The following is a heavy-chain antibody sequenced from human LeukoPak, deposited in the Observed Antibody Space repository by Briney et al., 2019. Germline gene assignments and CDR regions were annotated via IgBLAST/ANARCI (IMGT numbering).Heavy chain of an antibody. CDR3: ARGGDYYDSSGYYYAPFDY. Sequence: SETLSLTCTVSGGSISSYYWSWIRQPPGNGLEWIGYIYYSGSTNYNPSLKSRVTISVDTSKNQFSLKLSSVTAADTAVYYCARGGDYYDSSGYYYAPFDYWGQGTLVTVSS. J-gene: IGHJ4*02. CDR2: IYYSGST. V-gene: IGHV4-59*01. CDR1: GGSISSYY. D-gene: IGHD3-22*01.